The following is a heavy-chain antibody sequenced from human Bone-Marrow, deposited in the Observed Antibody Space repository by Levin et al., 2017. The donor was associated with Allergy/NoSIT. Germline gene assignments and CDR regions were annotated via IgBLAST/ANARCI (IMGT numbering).Heavy chain of an antibody. CDR3: AKCNGWYGIGYFDL. CDR2: LYSRGDT. CDR1: GFTVSTNY. D-gene: IGHD6-19*01. V-gene: IGHV3-53*01. Sequence: GGSLRLSCAASGFTVSTNYMSWVRQAPGKGLEWVSVLYSRGDTFYTDSVKGRFTISRDISKNILYLQMNSLRAEDTAIYYCAKCNGWYGIGYFDLWGRGTLVTVSS. J-gene: IGHJ2*01.